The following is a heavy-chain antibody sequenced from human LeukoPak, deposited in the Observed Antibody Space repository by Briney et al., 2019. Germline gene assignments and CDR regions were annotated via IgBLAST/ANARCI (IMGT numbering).Heavy chain of an antibody. D-gene: IGHD3-10*01. J-gene: IGHJ4*02. V-gene: IGHV3-23*01. Sequence: PGGSLRLSCAASGFTFSSYSMSWVRQAPGKGLEWVSAISGSGGSTYYADSVKGRFTISRDNSKNTLYLQMNSLRAEDTAVYYCATRDLWFGALDYWGQGTLVTVSS. CDR3: ATRDLWFGALDY. CDR1: GFTFSSYS. CDR2: ISGSGGST.